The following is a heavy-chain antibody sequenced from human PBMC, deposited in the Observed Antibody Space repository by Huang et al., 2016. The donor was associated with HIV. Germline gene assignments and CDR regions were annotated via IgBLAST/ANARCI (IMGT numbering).Heavy chain of an antibody. CDR1: GVSFSCFC. V-gene: IGHV4-34*01. CDR3: ARCRRDGHSDAFDI. Sequence: QVQLQQWGAGLLKPSETLSLTCAVYGVSFSCFCVAWIRLSPGKGLAWIGESNHCGVTNYNPSLKSRVTISVDKSKNQFSLKLKSVTAADTTVYYCARCRRDGHSDAFDIWGQGTMVIVSS. J-gene: IGHJ3*02. CDR2: SNHCGVT. D-gene: IGHD2-15*01.